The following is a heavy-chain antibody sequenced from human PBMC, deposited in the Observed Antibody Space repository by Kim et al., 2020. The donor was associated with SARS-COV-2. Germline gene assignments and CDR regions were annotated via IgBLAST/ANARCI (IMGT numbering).Heavy chain of an antibody. CDR2: IHHNGGT. Sequence: SETLSLTCSVSGGSISGYYWGWIRQPPGKGLEWIGYIHHNGGTAYNPSLMVRVSMSVDTSKNQFSLRLSSVTAADTAVYFCSRDSLSGYGTFHYWDQATL. D-gene: IGHD5-12*01. CDR1: GGSISGYY. V-gene: IGHV4-59*01. J-gene: IGHJ4*02. CDR3: SRDSLSGYGTFHY.